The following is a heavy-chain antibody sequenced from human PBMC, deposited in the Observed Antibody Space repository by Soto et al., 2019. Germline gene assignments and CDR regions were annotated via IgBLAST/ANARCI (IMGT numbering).Heavy chain of an antibody. Sequence: KPSETLSLTCGVSNFSISSAYYWAWIRQPPGKGLEWIASVYNTGNTYFNPSLKSLVTISVDTSKNQFSLRLRSVTAADTAIYYCARDRIVTKPPAPYYLYYGVDVWGQGTTVTVSS. CDR3: ARDRIVTKPPAPYYLYYGVDV. V-gene: IGHV4-38-2*02. CDR2: VYNTGNT. D-gene: IGHD3-22*01. J-gene: IGHJ6*02. CDR1: NFSISSAYY.